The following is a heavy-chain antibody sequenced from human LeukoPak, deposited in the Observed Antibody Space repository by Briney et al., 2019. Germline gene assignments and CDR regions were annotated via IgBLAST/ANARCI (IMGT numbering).Heavy chain of an antibody. CDR3: ARDEVDILSNCFDS. CDR1: GYTFTSYG. CDR2: ITAYNGNT. V-gene: IGHV1-18*01. Sequence: ASVKVSCKASGYTFTSYGISWVRQAPGQGLEWMGWITAYNGNTNYAQKLQGRVTMTTDTSTSTAYMELRSLRSDDTAVYYCARDEVDILSNCFDSWGQGTLVTVSS. D-gene: IGHD3-9*01. J-gene: IGHJ5*01.